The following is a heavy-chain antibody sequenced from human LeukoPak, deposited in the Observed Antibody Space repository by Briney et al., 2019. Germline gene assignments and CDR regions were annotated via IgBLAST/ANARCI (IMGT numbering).Heavy chain of an antibody. Sequence: PGGSLRLSCAASGFTFSSYDMSWVRQAPGKGLEWVSAISGSGGSTYYADSVKGRFTISRDNSKNTLYLQMNSLRAEDTAVYYCAKDEDVKNYDILTGYYSLPYFDYWGQGTLVTVSS. J-gene: IGHJ4*02. CDR3: AKDEDVKNYDILTGYYSLPYFDY. CDR1: GFTFSSYD. D-gene: IGHD3-9*01. V-gene: IGHV3-23*01. CDR2: ISGSGGST.